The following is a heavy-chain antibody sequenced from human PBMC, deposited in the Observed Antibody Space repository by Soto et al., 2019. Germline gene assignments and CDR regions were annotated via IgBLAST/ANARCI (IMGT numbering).Heavy chain of an antibody. CDR1: GYTFTSYY. Sequence: GASVKVSCKASGYTFTSYYMHWVRQAPGQGLEWMGIINPSGGSTSYAKKFQGRVTMTRDTSTGTVYMELSSLRSEDTAVYYCARDSGGMATDYYYYGMDVWGQGTTVTVSS. CDR3: ARDSGGMATDYYYYGMDV. V-gene: IGHV1-46*01. CDR2: INPSGGST. J-gene: IGHJ6*02. D-gene: IGHD3-16*01.